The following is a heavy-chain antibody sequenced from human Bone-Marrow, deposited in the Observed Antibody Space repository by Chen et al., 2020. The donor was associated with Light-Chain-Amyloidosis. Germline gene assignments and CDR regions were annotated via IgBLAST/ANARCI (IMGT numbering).Heavy chain of an antibody. CDR2: VSGSTVST. D-gene: IGHD3-10*01. CDR1: GFNFSNFG. V-gene: IGHV3-23*04. CDR3: TRKGGYFDF. J-gene: IGHJ4*02. Sequence: EVQLVESGGGLVQPGGSLRLSCATSGFNFSNFGMSWVRQAPGKGLEWVSTVSGSTVSTYYAGAVKGRFIISRDNSKSTLYLQMNSLRAGDTAVYFCTRKGGYFDFWGQGSLVTVSS.